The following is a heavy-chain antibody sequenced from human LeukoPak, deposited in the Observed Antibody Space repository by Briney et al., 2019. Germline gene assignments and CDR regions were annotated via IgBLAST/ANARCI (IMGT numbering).Heavy chain of an antibody. CDR2: IIGNGGWA. CDR1: GLTFSSYA. Sequence: PGGSLRLSCAASGLTFSSYAMMWPRQAPGKGLEWVSAIIGNGGWALYADSVKGRFTISRDNTKNTLYLQMSSLRAEDTAVYYCAKDPNGDYIGAFDFWGQGTMVTVSS. CDR3: AKDPNGDYIGAFDF. V-gene: IGHV3-23*01. D-gene: IGHD4-17*01. J-gene: IGHJ3*01.